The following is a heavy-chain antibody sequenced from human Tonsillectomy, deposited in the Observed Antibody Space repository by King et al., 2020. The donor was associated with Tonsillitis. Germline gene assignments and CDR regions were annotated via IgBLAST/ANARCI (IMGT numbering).Heavy chain of an antibody. J-gene: IGHJ3*02. CDR1: GFSFSNYG. V-gene: IGHV3-30*02. CDR2: IRYDGSNK. CDR3: AKGYYYDSSGYYPGYDAFDI. D-gene: IGHD3-22*01. Sequence: HVQLVESGGGVVQPGGSLRLSCAAFGFSFSNYGMHWVRQAPGKGLEWVTFIRYDGSNKFNADSVKGRFTISRDNSKNTLYLQINSLRAEDTAVYYCAKGYYYDSSGYYPGYDAFDIWGQGTMVTVSS.